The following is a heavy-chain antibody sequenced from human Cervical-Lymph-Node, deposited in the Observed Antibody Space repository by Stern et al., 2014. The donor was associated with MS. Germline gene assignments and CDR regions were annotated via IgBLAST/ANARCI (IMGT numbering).Heavy chain of an antibody. J-gene: IGHJ5*02. V-gene: IGHV3-72*01. CDR1: GFTFSDHY. CDR3: TRSTSGWDNWFDA. CDR2: IRNKANAGTT. Sequence: EDQLVESGGGLVQPGGSLRLSCAASGFTFSDHYMDWVRQAPGKGLEWVARIRNKANAGTTEYAASVRGRFIISRDDSKTAVYLQMNSLKIEDTAVYYCTRSTSGWDNWFDAWGQGTLVTVSS. D-gene: IGHD6-19*01.